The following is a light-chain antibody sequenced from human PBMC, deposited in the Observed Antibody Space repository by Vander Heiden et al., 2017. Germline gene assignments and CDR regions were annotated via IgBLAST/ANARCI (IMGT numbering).Light chain of an antibody. CDR2: WAS. CDR3: QQYFTSPWT. Sequence: DNVMPQPPESQPVTLGARATISCKSSQSLLYTSNKKNCLAWYQQKPGQPPQLLIYWASTRGSGGPDRFSGSGSGTDFTLTISSLQAEDVAVYFCQQYFTSPWTFGQGTYVE. V-gene: IGKV4-1*01. CDR1: QSLLYTSNKKNC. J-gene: IGKJ1*01.